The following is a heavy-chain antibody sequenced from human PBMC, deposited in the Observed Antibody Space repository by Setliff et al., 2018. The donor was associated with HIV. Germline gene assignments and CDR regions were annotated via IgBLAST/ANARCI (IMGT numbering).Heavy chain of an antibody. D-gene: IGHD2-2*02. CDR3: ARDKRYRFPFDS. CDR1: GGSFSAYY. V-gene: IGHV4-34*01. J-gene: IGHJ4*02. CDR2: ISHTGST. Sequence: SETLSLTCAVYGGSFSAYYWSWIRQSPEMGLEWIAEISHTGSTKYNSSLGSRVTISLATSRNQFSLSLRSLSAADTAVYYCARDKRYRFPFDSWGQGTLVTVSS.